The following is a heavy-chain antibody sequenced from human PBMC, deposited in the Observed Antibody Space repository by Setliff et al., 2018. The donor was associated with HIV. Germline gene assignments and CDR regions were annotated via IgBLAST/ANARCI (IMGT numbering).Heavy chain of an antibody. CDR2: ISTYNGNT. V-gene: IGHV1-18*01. J-gene: IGHJ4*02. Sequence: ASVKVSCKASGYTFTSYGISWVRQAPGQGLEWMGWISTYNGNTNYAQKLQGRVTITRDTSASTVYIELISLRSEDTAVYYCARDIGLSNWGQGTLVTVSS. CDR1: GYTFTSYG. CDR3: ARDIGLSN. D-gene: IGHD2-21*02.